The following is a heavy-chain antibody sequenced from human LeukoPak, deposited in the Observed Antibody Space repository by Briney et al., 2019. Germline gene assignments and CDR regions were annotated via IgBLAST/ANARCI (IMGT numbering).Heavy chain of an antibody. CDR1: GFTFSSYA. CDR2: ISGSGGST. D-gene: IGHD2-21*02. V-gene: IGHV3-23*01. Sequence: GSLRLSCAASGFTFSSYAMSWVRQAPGKGLEWVSAISGSGGSTYYADSVKGRFTISRDNSKNTLYLQMNSLRAEDTAVYYCAKDLHIVVVTGSFDYWGQGTLVTVSS. J-gene: IGHJ4*02. CDR3: AKDLHIVVVTGSFDY.